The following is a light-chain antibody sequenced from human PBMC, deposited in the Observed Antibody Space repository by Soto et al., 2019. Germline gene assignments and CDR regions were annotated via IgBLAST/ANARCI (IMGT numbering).Light chain of an antibody. V-gene: IGKV2-28*01. CDR3: MQGLRPPYT. Sequence: DIVMTQSPLSLPVTPGEPASISCRSSQSLLHSNGYNYLDWYLQKPGQSPQLLIYLGSNRASGVPDRFRGSGSGTDFTLQISRVAAEDVGVYYCMQGLRPPYTFGQGTKLQIK. J-gene: IGKJ2*01. CDR1: QSLLHSNGYNY. CDR2: LGS.